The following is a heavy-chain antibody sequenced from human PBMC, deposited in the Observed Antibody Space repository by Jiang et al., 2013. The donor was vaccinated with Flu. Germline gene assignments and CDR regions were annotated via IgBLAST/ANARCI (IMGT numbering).Heavy chain of an antibody. V-gene: IGHV3-48*01. CDR1: GFTLSVYS. D-gene: IGHD3-10*01. Sequence: QLVESGGGLVQPGGSLRVSCAASGFTLSVYSMNWVRQTPGKGLEWLSYISSRSTAIYYADSVKGRFTVSRDNAKNSLYLHMKSVRAEDTAVYYCAYFYGAGRLYWGQG. CDR2: ISSRSTAI. J-gene: IGHJ4*02. CDR3: AYFYGAGRLY.